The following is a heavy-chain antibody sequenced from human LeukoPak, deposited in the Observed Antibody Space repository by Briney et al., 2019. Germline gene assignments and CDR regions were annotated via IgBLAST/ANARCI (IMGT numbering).Heavy chain of an antibody. CDR2: IYHSGST. V-gene: IGHV4-38-2*01. Sequence: SETLSLTCAVSGYSISSGYYWGWIRQPPGKGLGWIGNIYHSGSTYYNPSLKSRVTISVDTSKNQFSLKLSSVTAADTAVYYCARLPHLSSGWFDPWGQGTLVTVSS. CDR1: GYSISSGYY. CDR3: ARLPHLSSGWFDP. D-gene: IGHD6-19*01. J-gene: IGHJ5*02.